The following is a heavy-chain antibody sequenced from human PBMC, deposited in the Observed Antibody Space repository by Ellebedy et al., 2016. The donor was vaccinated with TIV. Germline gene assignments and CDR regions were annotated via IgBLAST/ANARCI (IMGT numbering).Heavy chain of an antibody. CDR3: ANMIPWRFEY. J-gene: IGHJ4*02. Sequence: MPGGSLRLSCSLSSGSISSYYWSWIRQPPGKGLEWIGYSHYSGSSNYSPSLGSRVTMSVDTSNNQFTLHLSYVTAADTAVYYCANMIPWRFEYWGQGTLVTVSS. V-gene: IGHV4-59*01. CDR1: SGSISSYY. D-gene: IGHD3-16*01. CDR2: SHYSGSS.